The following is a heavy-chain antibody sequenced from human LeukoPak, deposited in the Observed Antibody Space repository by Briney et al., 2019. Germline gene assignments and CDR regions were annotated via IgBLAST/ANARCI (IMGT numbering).Heavy chain of an antibody. D-gene: IGHD5-18*01. CDR2: IYYSGST. CDR3: ARCGYSYETPGCHMDV. V-gene: IGHV4-39*07. J-gene: IGHJ6*03. CDR1: GGSISSSSYY. Sequence: SETLSLTCTVSGGSISSSSYYWGWIRQPPGKGLEWIGSIYYSGSTYYNPSLKSRVTISVDTSKNQFSLKLSSVTAADTAVYYCARCGYSYETPGCHMDVWGKGTTVTVSS.